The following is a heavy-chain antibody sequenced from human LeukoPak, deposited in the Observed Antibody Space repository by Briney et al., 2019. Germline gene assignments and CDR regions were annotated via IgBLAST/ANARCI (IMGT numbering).Heavy chain of an antibody. CDR3: ARGLHDKHWSAFRYMDV. V-gene: IGHV3-48*01. J-gene: IGHJ6*03. CDR1: GFTFSSYS. Sequence: GGSLRLSCAASGFTFSSYSMNWVRQAPGKGLEWVSYISSSSSTIYYADSVKGRFTISRDNAKNSLYLQMNSLRAEDTAVYYCARGLHDKHWSAFRYMDVWGKGTTVTVSS. CDR2: ISSSSSTI. D-gene: IGHD3-3*01.